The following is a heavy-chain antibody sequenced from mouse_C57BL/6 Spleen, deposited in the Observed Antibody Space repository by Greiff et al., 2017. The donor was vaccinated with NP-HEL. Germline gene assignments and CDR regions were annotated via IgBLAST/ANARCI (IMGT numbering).Heavy chain of an antibody. CDR1: GFTFSDYG. D-gene: IGHD4-1*01. Sequence: DVMLVESGGGLVKPGGSLKLSCAASGFTFSDYGMHWVRQAPEKGLEWVAYISSGSSTIYYADTVKGRFTISRDNAKNTLFLQMTSLRSEDTAMYYCARQGSNPYAMDYWGQGTSVTVSS. CDR2: ISSGSSTI. J-gene: IGHJ4*01. CDR3: ARQGSNPYAMDY. V-gene: IGHV5-17*01.